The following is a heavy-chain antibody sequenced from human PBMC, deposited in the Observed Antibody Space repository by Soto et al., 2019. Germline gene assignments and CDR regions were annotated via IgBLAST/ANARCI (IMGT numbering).Heavy chain of an antibody. CDR3: ARDNGLAGSFDP. CDR2: ISYTSNTI. V-gene: IGHV3-48*02. J-gene: IGHJ5*02. CDR1: GFTFSTYS. Sequence: EVQLVESGGGLAQPGGSQRLSCAASGFTFSTYSMNWVRQAPGKGLEWVSYISYTSNTIYYADSVKGRFTISRDNAKRSLFLQMNSLRDEDTAVYYCARDNGLAGSFDPWGQGTLVTVSS. D-gene: IGHD3-3*02.